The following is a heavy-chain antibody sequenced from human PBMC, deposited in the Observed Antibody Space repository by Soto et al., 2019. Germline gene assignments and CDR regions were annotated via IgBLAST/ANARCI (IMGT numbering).Heavy chain of an antibody. D-gene: IGHD5-12*01. CDR1: GFTFGSYA. CDR3: AKAAVATILDNWFDP. CDR2: IGGGGGAI. V-gene: IGHV3-23*01. Sequence: EVQLLESGGGLFQPGGSLGLSFQTPGFTFGSYARTWARRPPGKGLEWVSAIGGGGGAIAYADSVKGRFTISRDNSNNTLYLQMNSLRAEDTAVYYCAKAAVATILDNWFDPWGQGTLVTVSS. J-gene: IGHJ5*02.